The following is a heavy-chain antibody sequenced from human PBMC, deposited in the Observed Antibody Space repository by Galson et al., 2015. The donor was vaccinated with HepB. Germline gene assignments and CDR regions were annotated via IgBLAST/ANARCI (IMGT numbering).Heavy chain of an antibody. CDR2: IWYDGSNK. CDR1: GFTFSSYG. J-gene: IGHJ6*02. D-gene: IGHD4-17*01. Sequence: SLRLSCAASGFTFSSYGMHWVRQAPGKGLEWVAVIWYDGSNKYYADSVKGRFTISRDNSKNTLYLQMNSLRAEDTAVYYCAKLNYGDYKYDYYYGMDVWGQGTTVTVSS. CDR3: AKLNYGDYKYDYYYGMDV. V-gene: IGHV3-33*06.